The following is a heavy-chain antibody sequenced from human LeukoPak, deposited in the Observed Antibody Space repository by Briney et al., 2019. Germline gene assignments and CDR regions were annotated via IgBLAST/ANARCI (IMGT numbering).Heavy chain of an antibody. Sequence: SETLSLTCAVHGGSFNGYYWSWIRQPPGKGLEWIGEINHSGSTNYNPSLKSRVTISVDTSKNQFSLKLSSVTAADTAVYYCASYGDYYFDYWGQGTLVTVSS. D-gene: IGHD4-17*01. CDR1: GGSFNGYY. CDR2: INHSGST. V-gene: IGHV4-34*01. CDR3: ASYGDYYFDY. J-gene: IGHJ4*02.